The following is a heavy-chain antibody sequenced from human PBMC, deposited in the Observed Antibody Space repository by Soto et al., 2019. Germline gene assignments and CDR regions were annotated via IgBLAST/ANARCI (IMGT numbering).Heavy chain of an antibody. V-gene: IGHV3-23*01. CDR1: GFTFSSYA. J-gene: IGHJ4*02. Sequence: PGGSLRLSCAASGFTFSSYAMSWVRQAPGKGLEWVSAISGSGGSTYDADSVKGRFTISRDNSKNTLYLHMNSLRAEDTAVYYGAKVGPVRQYYFDYWGQGTLVTVSS. CDR3: AKVGPVRQYYFDY. CDR2: ISGSGGST.